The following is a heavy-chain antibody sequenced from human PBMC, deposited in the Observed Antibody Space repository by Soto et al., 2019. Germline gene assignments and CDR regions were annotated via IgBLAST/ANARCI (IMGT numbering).Heavy chain of an antibody. J-gene: IGHJ5*02. V-gene: IGHV1-3*01. CDR3: ARVGRIAARWFDP. Sequence: ASVKVSCKGSGYTFTSYAMHWVRQAPGQRLEWMGWINAGNGNTKYSQKFQGRVTITRDTSASTAYMELSSLRSEDTAVYYCARVGRIAARWFDPWGQGTLVTVSS. D-gene: IGHD6-6*01. CDR1: GYTFTSYA. CDR2: INAGNGNT.